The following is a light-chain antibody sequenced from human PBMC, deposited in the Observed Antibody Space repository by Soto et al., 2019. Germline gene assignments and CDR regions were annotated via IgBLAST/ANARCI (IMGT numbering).Light chain of an antibody. CDR3: QQFYSTPVT. J-gene: IGKJ1*01. CDR2: WAS. V-gene: IGKV4-1*01. Sequence: DIVMTQSPDSLAVSLGERATINCKSSQSVLYSPNHKNYLAWYQQKPGLPPKLLIYWASTREFAVPDRFSGSGSGTDFTLTISSLQAEDVAVYYCQQFYSTPVTFGQGTKVEIK. CDR1: QSVLYSPNHKNY.